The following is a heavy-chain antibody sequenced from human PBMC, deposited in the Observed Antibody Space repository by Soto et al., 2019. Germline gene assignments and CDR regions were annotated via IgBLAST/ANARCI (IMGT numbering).Heavy chain of an antibody. CDR3: ARCGGDCYSTPNFDY. D-gene: IGHD2-21*02. CDR1: GYTFTSYA. Sequence: ASVKVSCKASGYTFTSYAMHWVRQAPGQRLEWMGWINAGNGNTKYSQKFQGRVTITRDTSASTAYMELSSLRSEDTAVYYCARCGGDCYSTPNFDYWGQGTLVTVYS. V-gene: IGHV1-3*01. CDR2: INAGNGNT. J-gene: IGHJ4*02.